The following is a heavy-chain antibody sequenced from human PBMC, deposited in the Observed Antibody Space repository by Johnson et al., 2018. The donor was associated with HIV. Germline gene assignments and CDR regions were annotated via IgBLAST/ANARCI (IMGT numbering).Heavy chain of an antibody. CDR3: AREKTTPDAFDI. CDR2: IYSGGST. CDR1: GFTFSSYA. Sequence: VQLVESGGGVVQPGRSLRLSCAASGFTFSSYAMHWVRQAPGKGLEWVAVIYSGGSTYYAASVKGRFTISRDNSKNTLYLQMNSLRAEDTAVYYCAREKTTPDAFDIWGQGTMVTVSS. D-gene: IGHD4-11*01. J-gene: IGHJ3*02. V-gene: IGHV3-66*01.